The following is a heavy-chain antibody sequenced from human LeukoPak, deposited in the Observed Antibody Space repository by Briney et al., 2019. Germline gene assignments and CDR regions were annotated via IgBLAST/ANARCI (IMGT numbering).Heavy chain of an antibody. J-gene: IGHJ5*02. D-gene: IGHD3-16*01. CDR3: AREGLLGKGESFDP. Sequence: SETLSLTCTVSGGSISSNSYYWGWIRQPPGKGLEWVGTVYYTGSTYYNPSLKSRVTISVDTSKKQFSLKLSSVTAADTAVYYCAREGLLGKGESFDPWGQGTLVTVSS. CDR1: GGSISSNSYY. CDR2: VYYTGST. V-gene: IGHV4-39*07.